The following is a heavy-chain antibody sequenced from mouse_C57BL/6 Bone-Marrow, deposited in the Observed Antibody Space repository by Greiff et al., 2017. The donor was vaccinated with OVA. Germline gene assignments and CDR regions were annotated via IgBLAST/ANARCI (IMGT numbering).Heavy chain of an antibody. V-gene: IGHV1-19*01. D-gene: IGHD1-1*01. CDR2: INPYNGGT. CDR3: ARGDYGSSLYYFDY. J-gene: IGHJ2*01. CDR1: GYTFTDYY. Sequence: EVKLVESGPVLVKPGASVKMSCKASGYTFTDYYMNWVKQSHGKSLEWIGVINPYNGGTSYNQKFKGKATLTVDKSSSTAYMELNSLTSEDSAVYYCARGDYGSSLYYFDYWGQGTTLTVSS.